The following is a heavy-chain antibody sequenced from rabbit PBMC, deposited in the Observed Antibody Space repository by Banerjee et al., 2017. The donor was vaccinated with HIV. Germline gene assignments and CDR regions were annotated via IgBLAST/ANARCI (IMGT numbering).Heavy chain of an antibody. J-gene: IGHJ3*01. V-gene: IGHV1S40*01. CDR3: ARDLGYAGYAGYGYATRLDL. CDR1: GFSFSSYYY. CDR2: IYGGSSGST. D-gene: IGHD6-1*01. Sequence: QSLEESGGDLVKPGASLTLTCTASGFSFSSYYYMCWVRQAPGKGLEWIGCIYGGSSGSTYYASWAKGRFTISKTSSTTVTLQMTSLTAADTATYFCARDLGYAGYAGYGYATRLDLWGQGTLVTVS.